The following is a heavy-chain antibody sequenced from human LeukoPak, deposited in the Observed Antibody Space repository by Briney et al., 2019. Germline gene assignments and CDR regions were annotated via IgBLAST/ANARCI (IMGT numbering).Heavy chain of an antibody. CDR3: ARVVYYYYYYYYMDV. CDR2: IYYSGST. V-gene: IGHV4-39*07. CDR1: GGSISSSSYY. D-gene: IGHD2-8*01. Sequence: PSETLSLTCTVSGGSISSSSYYWGWIRQPPGKGLEWIGSIYYSGSTYYNPSLKSRVTISVDTSKNQFSLKLSSVTAADTAVYYCARVVYYYYYYYYMDVWGKGTTVTVSS. J-gene: IGHJ6*03.